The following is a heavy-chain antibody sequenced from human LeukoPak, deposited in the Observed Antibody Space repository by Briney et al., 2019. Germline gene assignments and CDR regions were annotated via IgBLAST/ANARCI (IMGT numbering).Heavy chain of an antibody. J-gene: IGHJ4*02. V-gene: IGHV3-21*01. D-gene: IGHD3-3*01. Sequence: PGGSLRLSCAASGFTFSSYSMNWVRQAPGKGLEWLSFITGSSGYIYYSDSVKGRFTISRDDAKNSLWLQVNSLRAEDTAVYYCAGVRSGYYIDCWGQGTLVTVSS. CDR2: ITGSSGYI. CDR3: AGVRSGYYIDC. CDR1: GFTFSSYS.